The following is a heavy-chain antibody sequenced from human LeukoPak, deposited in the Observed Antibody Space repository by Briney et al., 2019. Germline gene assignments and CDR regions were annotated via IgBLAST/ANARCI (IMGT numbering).Heavy chain of an antibody. Sequence: PGGSLRLSCAASGFTFNNHWMHWVRQAPGKGLEWVSRIDNDGSNTIYADSVEARFTISRDNAKNTLYLQMNSLRAEDTAMYYCSRDRPHNWFDPWGQGTLVTVSS. V-gene: IGHV3-74*01. CDR1: GFTFNNHW. CDR3: SRDRPHNWFDP. J-gene: IGHJ5*02. CDR2: IDNDGSNT.